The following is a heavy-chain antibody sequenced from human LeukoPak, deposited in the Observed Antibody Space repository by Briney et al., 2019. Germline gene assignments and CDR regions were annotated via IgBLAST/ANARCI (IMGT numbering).Heavy chain of an antibody. V-gene: IGHV3-53*01. Sequence: GGSLRLSCAASGFIVTTNYMTWVRQAQGEGLEWVSLLFGGGTAYYADSVKGRFTISSDISKNTLYLQMNSLRVEDTAVYYCARGGHSMIVAFDIWGQGTMVTVSS. CDR1: GFIVTTNY. D-gene: IGHD3-22*01. CDR2: LFGGGTA. J-gene: IGHJ3*02. CDR3: ARGGHSMIVAFDI.